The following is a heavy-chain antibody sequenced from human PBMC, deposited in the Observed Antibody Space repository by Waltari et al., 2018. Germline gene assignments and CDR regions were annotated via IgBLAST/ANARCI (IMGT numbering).Heavy chain of an antibody. CDR1: GGSISSYY. J-gene: IGHJ5*02. CDR3: ARDAVGPAGENWFDP. V-gene: IGHV4-59*01. CDR2: IYYSGST. Sequence: QVQLQESGPGLVKPSETLSLTCTVSGGSISSYYWSWIRQPPGKGLEWIGYIYYSGSTNYNPSLKSRVTISVDTSKNQFSLKLSSVTAADTAVYYCARDAVGPAGENWFDPWGQGTLVTVSS. D-gene: IGHD1-26*01.